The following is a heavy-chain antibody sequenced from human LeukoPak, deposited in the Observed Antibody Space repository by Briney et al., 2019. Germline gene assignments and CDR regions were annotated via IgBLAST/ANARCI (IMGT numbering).Heavy chain of an antibody. Sequence: PSETLSLTCAVSGGSISSSYDQWAWIRQPPGKGLEWIGSIYYSGSSYNSPSLKSRVTISFDTSKNHFSLKLTSVTAADAAIYYCATRHTGDLHHWGQGTLVTVSS. CDR3: ATRHTGDLHH. D-gene: IGHD5-18*01. J-gene: IGHJ5*02. CDR2: IYYSGSS. CDR1: GGSISSSYDQ. V-gene: IGHV4-39*02.